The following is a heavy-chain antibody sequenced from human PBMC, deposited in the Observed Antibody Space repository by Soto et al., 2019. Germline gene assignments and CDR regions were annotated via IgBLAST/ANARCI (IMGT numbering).Heavy chain of an antibody. CDR2: IYYTGGT. CDR1: GGSISSGTFS. J-gene: IGHJ4*02. V-gene: IGHV4-30-2*01. D-gene: IGHD3-22*01. CDR3: ARLVYDSRLNYLYFDH. Sequence: SETLSLTCAVSGGSISSGTFSWTWIRQPPGKGLEFIGSIYYTGGTYYNPSLKSRVTISLDRSKNQFSLNLSSVAAADTGKYYCARLVYDSRLNYLYFDHWGQGTLVTVSS.